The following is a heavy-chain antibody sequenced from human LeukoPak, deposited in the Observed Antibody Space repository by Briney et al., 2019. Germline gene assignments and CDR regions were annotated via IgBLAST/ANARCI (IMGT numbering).Heavy chain of an antibody. D-gene: IGHD6-19*01. J-gene: IGHJ5*02. CDR2: ISVYNGNT. Sequence: GASVKVSCKASGYTFTSYGINWVRQAPGQGLEWMGWISVYNGNTNYAQKFQGRVTMTTDASTTTAYMELRSPRSDDTAVYYCAKGGPWRAGTEFDPWGQGTLVTVSS. CDR1: GYTFTSYG. CDR3: AKGGPWRAGTEFDP. V-gene: IGHV1-18*01.